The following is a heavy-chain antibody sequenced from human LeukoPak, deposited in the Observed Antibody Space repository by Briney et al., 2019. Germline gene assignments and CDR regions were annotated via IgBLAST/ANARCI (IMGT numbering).Heavy chain of an antibody. CDR1: GFTVITND. CDR3: ARGVEPLAANTLAY. Sequence: PGGSLRLSCAASGFTVITNDMTWVRQAPGKGLEWVSVLYSDGNTKYADSAQGRFTISRDNSKNTLYLEMSSLSPDDTAVYYCARGVEPLAANTLAYWGQGTLVTVSS. CDR2: LYSDGNT. D-gene: IGHD1-14*01. J-gene: IGHJ4*02. V-gene: IGHV3-53*01.